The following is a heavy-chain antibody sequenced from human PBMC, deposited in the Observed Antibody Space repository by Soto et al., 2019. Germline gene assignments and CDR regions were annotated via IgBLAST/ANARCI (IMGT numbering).Heavy chain of an antibody. CDR1: GYSFTDYY. CDR3: VHRSYYYYGMDV. CDR2: INADSGGT. Sequence: ASVKVSCKASGYSFTDYYIHWVRQAPGQGLEWMGWINADSGGTNYAQKFQDRVTMTRDTSISTAYMELSRLRSDETAVYYCVHRSYYYYGMDVWGQGTTVTVSS. V-gene: IGHV1-2*02. J-gene: IGHJ6*02.